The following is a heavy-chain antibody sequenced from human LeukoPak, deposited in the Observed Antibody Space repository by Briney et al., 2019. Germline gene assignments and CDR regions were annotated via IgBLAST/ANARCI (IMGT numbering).Heavy chain of an antibody. J-gene: IGHJ2*01. CDR2: IWYDGSNK. CDR3: AKDHGCSSTSCHGWYFDL. V-gene: IGHV3-30*02. D-gene: IGHD2-2*01. Sequence: SGGSLRPSCAASGFTFSSYGMHWVRQAPGKGLEWVAFIWYDGSNKYYADSVKGRFTISRDNSKNTLYLQMNSLRAEDTAVYYCAKDHGCSSTSCHGWYFDLWGRGTLVTVSS. CDR1: GFTFSSYG.